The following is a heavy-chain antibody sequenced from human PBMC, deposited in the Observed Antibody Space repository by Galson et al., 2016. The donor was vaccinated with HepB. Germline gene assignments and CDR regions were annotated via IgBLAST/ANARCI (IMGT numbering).Heavy chain of an antibody. Sequence: SVKVSCKASGYIFTGYFLHWVRQAPGQGLEWMGIINPNNDRPIYAQKFEGRVTMTRDTSTSTVYMELPSLRSDDTAVYYCARSYSDYDKFDFWGQGTLVTVSS. D-gene: IGHD4-11*01. CDR2: INPNNDRP. J-gene: IGHJ4*02. CDR1: GYIFTGYF. V-gene: IGHV1-46*03. CDR3: ARSYSDYDKFDF.